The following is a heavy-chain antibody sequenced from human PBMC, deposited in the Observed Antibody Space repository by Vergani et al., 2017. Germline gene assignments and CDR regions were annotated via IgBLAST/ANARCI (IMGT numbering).Heavy chain of an antibody. CDR2: ISGSGGST. CDR3: AKANPRNSGYDYLYYYHAMDV. CDR1: GFTFNHYA. D-gene: IGHD5-12*01. V-gene: IGHV3-23*01. J-gene: IGHJ6*04. Sequence: EVQLLESGGDLVQPGGSLRLSCAASGFTFNHYAMNWVRQAPGKGLEWVSGISGSGGSTYYAGSVKGRFTISRDSSKNTLYLQMNSLSARDTAVYYCAKANPRNSGYDYLYYYHAMDVWGKGTTVTVSS.